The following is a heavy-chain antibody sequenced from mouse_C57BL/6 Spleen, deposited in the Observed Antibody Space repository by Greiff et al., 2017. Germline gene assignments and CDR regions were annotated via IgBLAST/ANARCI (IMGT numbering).Heavy chain of an antibody. CDR2: IDPSDSET. J-gene: IGHJ3*01. Sequence: QVQLQQPGAELVRPGSSVKLSCKASGYTFTSYWMHWVKQRPIQGLEWIGNIDPSDSETHYNQKFKDKATLTVDKSSSTAYMQLSSLTSEDSAVYYCARNYGVRDWFAYWGQGTLVTVSA. D-gene: IGHD1-1*01. CDR3: ARNYGVRDWFAY. CDR1: GYTFTSYW. V-gene: IGHV1-52*01.